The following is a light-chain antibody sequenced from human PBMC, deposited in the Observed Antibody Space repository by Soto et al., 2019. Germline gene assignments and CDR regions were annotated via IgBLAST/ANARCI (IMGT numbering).Light chain of an antibody. J-gene: IGKJ4*01. CDR3: HQYGSSSLT. CDR1: QSVSSSY. V-gene: IGKV3-20*01. Sequence: EIVLTQSPGTLSLSPGERATLSCRASQSVSSSYLAWYQQKPGQAPRLLIYGASSMATGIPDRFSGSGSGTDFTLTISRLEPEDFAVYYCHQYGSSSLTFGGGTKVEIK. CDR2: GAS.